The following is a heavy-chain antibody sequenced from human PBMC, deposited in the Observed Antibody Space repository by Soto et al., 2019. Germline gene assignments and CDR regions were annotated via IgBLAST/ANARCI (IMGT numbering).Heavy chain of an antibody. J-gene: IGHJ5*02. D-gene: IGHD5-18*01. V-gene: IGHV1-69*01. Sequence: QVQLVQSGAEVKKPGSSVKVSCKASGGTFSSYAISWVRQAPGQGLEWMGGIIPIFGTANYAQKFQGRVTRTAYESTSTAYMELSSLRSEDTAVYYCARSGRTAMSLLNWFDPWGQGTLVTVSS. CDR1: GGTFSSYA. CDR3: ARSGRTAMSLLNWFDP. CDR2: IIPIFGTA.